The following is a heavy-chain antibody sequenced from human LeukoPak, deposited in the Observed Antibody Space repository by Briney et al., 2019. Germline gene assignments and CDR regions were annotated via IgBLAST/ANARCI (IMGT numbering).Heavy chain of an antibody. D-gene: IGHD3-3*01. V-gene: IGHV3-11*06. CDR3: AREDPYYDFWSGYYTGVFLMGV. Sequence: SVKGRFTISRDNAKNSLNLQMSSLRAEDTAVYYCAREDPYYDFWSGYYTGVFLMGVWGKGTTVTVSS. J-gene: IGHJ6*04.